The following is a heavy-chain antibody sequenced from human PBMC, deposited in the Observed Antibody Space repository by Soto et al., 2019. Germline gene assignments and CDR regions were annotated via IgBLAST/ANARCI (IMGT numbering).Heavy chain of an antibody. CDR1: GYTFTSCY. CDR2: INPSGGST. J-gene: IGHJ6*02. V-gene: IGHV1-46*01. CDR3: AKNGQPPYYYYGLDV. D-gene: IGHD2-8*01. Sequence: ASVKVSCKASGYTFTSCYMHWVRQAPGQGLEWMGIINPSGGSTSYAQKFQGRVTMTIDTSTSTAYMELRSLTSDDTAVYYCAKNGQPPYYYYGLDVWGQGTKVTVSS.